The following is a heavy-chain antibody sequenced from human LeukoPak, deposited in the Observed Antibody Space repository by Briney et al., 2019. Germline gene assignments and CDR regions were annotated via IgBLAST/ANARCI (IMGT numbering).Heavy chain of an antibody. V-gene: IGHV3-30-3*01. Sequence: GRSLRLSCAASGFTFSSYAMHWVRQAPGKGLEWVAVISYDGSNKYYADSVKSRFTISRDNSKNTLYLQMNSLRAEDTAVYYCARDENGDYALDYWGQGTLVTVSS. J-gene: IGHJ4*02. CDR2: ISYDGSNK. D-gene: IGHD4-17*01. CDR3: ARDENGDYALDY. CDR1: GFTFSSYA.